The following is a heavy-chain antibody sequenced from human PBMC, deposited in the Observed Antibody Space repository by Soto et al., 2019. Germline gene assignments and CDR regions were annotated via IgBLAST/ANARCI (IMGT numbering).Heavy chain of an antibody. CDR1: GGTFSSYA. CDR2: IIPIFGTA. D-gene: IGHD6-13*01. Sequence: QVQLVQSGAEVKKPGSSVKVSCKASGGTFSSYAISWVRQAPGQGLEWMGGIIPIFGTANYAQKFQGRVSITADESTGKAYMELGRLRSEDTAVYYCARRVSSSWRTLWFDPWGQGTLVTVSS. CDR3: ARRVSSSWRTLWFDP. V-gene: IGHV1-69*01. J-gene: IGHJ5*02.